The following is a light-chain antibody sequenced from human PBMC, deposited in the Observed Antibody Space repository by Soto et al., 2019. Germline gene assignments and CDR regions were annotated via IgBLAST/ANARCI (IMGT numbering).Light chain of an antibody. CDR3: QQFAGS. CDR2: GAA. Sequence: EIGLTQSPGTLSLSPGERATLSCWASQSVSSSCLSWYQQKPGQSPSLLIYGAASRATGIPDRFSGGGSGTDFTLILRRLEPEDFAVYYCQQFAGSFGGGTKVDIK. CDR1: QSVSSSC. V-gene: IGKV3-20*01. J-gene: IGKJ4*02.